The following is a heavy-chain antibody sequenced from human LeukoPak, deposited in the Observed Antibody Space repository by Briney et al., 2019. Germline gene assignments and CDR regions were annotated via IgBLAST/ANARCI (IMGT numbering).Heavy chain of an antibody. D-gene: IGHD1-20*01. CDR1: GGSVSDYY. Sequence: PSETLSLTCTISGGSVSDYYWSWIRQSPGKGLEWIGYIYHTGSTSYSPSLKSRVSISVDKSENQFSLTLSSVTAADTAVYYCARRITGILAPIDRWGQGTLVTVSS. CDR3: ARRITGILAPIDR. CDR2: IYHTGST. V-gene: IGHV4-59*02. J-gene: IGHJ5*02.